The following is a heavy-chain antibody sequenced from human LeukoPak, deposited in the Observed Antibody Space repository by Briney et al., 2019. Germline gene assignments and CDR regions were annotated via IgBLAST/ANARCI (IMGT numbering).Heavy chain of an antibody. D-gene: IGHD3-10*01. CDR3: TSVGFGPYYFDN. V-gene: IGHV3-15*01. CDR2: IKSKTDGGTT. CDR1: EFPFSKAW. Sequence: GGSLRLSCAVSEFPFSKAWMSWVRQAPGKGLEWVGRIKSKTDGGTTDYAAPVKGGFTISRDDSKNTLYLQMNSLKTEDTAVYYCTSVGFGPYYFDNWGQGTLVTVSS. J-gene: IGHJ4*02.